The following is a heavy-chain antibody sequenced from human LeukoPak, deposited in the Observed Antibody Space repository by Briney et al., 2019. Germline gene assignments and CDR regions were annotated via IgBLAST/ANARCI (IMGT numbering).Heavy chain of an antibody. CDR3: AKEDGYSSGWSGTYFDY. V-gene: IGHV3-7*03. CDR1: GFTFSSYW. D-gene: IGHD6-19*01. J-gene: IGHJ4*02. CDR2: IKQDGSEK. Sequence: GGSLRLSCAASGFTFSSYWMSWVRQAPGKGLEWVANIKQDGSEKYYVDSVKGRFTISRDNAKNSLYLQMNSLRAEDTAVYYCAKEDGYSSGWSGTYFDYWGQGTLVTVSS.